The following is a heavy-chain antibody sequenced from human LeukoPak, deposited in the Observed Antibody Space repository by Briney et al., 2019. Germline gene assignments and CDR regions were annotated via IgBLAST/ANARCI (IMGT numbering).Heavy chain of an antibody. Sequence: GGSLRLSCAASGFTFGSYDMSWVRQAPGRGLEWVSSISTASVYIYYADSVKGRFTISRDNAKNSLWVQMTGLRGEDTAVYYCARYSGQPGVMRNDAFDIWGQGTMVTVSS. V-gene: IGHV3-21*01. CDR3: ARYSGQPGVMRNDAFDI. CDR2: ISTASVYI. CDR1: GFTFGSYD. J-gene: IGHJ3*02. D-gene: IGHD3-16*01.